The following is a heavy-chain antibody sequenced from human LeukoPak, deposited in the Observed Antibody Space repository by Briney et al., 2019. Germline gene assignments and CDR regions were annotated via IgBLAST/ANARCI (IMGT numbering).Heavy chain of an antibody. CDR2: ISSSSSYI. D-gene: IGHD5-12*01. Sequence: PGGSLRLSCAASGFTFSSYSMNWVRQAPGKGLEWVSSISSSSSYIYYADSVKGRFTISRDNAKNSLYLQMNSLRAEDTAVYYCARDPHVDITGGYWGQGTLVTVSS. J-gene: IGHJ4*02. CDR1: GFTFSSYS. V-gene: IGHV3-21*01. CDR3: ARDPHVDITGGY.